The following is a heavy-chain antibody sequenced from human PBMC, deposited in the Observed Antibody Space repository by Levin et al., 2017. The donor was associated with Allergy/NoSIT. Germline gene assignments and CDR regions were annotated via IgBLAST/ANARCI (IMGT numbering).Heavy chain of an antibody. Sequence: PAGGSLRLSCTASGFTFDDYAMHWVRQAPGKGLEWVSSISWNSHKIDYADSVKGRFTISRDTAKNSLFLQMNSLRAEDTALYYCAKGAAAAGDLFDYWGQGTLVTVSS. V-gene: IGHV3-9*01. J-gene: IGHJ4*02. D-gene: IGHD6-13*01. CDR2: ISWNSHKI. CDR1: GFTFDDYA. CDR3: AKGAAAAGDLFDY.